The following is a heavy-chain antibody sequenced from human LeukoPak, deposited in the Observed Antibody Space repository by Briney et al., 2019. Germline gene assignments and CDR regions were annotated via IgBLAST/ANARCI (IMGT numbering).Heavy chain of an antibody. CDR2: ISGSGGST. CDR1: GFTFSSYA. J-gene: IGHJ4*02. CDR3: AKPRDGSHYVLGY. Sequence: HPGGSLRLSCAASGFTFSSYAMSWVRQAPGKGLEWVSAISGSGGSTYYADSVKGRFTISRDNSKNTLYLQMNSLRAEDTAVYYCAKPRDGSHYVLGYWGQGTLVTVSS. D-gene: IGHD1-26*01. V-gene: IGHV3-23*01.